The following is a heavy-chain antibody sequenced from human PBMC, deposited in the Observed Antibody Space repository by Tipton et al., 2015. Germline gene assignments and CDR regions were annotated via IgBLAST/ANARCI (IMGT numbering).Heavy chain of an antibody. CDR2: IYYNGNT. Sequence: TLSLTCTVSGDSLSTYYWSWIRQSPGKGLEWIGYIYYNGNTKYNPSLKGRVTILVDTSKNQFSLKVNSVTAADTAVYYCARSRYTVTPDSWGQGTLVTVSS. D-gene: IGHD4-17*01. J-gene: IGHJ4*02. CDR1: GDSLSTYY. V-gene: IGHV4-59*01. CDR3: ARSRYTVTPDS.